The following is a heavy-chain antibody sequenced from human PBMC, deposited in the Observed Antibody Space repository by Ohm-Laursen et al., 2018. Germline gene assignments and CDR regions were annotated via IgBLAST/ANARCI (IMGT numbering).Heavy chain of an antibody. D-gene: IGHD3-22*01. CDR2: INSNGGTT. J-gene: IGHJ2*01. CDR3: ARGQYYYDSSGFGFWYFDL. Sequence: GSLRLSCAASGFTFSSYTMNWVRQAPGKGLEWVSLINSNGGTTYYADSVKGRFTISRDNSKNTMYLEMNSLSAEDTAVYYCARGQYYYDSSGFGFWYFDLWGRGTLVTVSS. V-gene: IGHV3-23*01. CDR1: GFTFSSYT.